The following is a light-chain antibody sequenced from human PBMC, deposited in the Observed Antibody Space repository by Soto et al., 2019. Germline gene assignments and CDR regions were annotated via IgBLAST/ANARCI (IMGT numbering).Light chain of an antibody. CDR2: KAS. CDR3: QQANTFPLK. CDR1: QTISSW. Sequence: DIQMTHSPSTLSGSVGDRVTITCRASQTISSWLAWYQQKPGKAPKLLIYKASTLKSGVPSRFSGSGSGTDFTLTISSLQPEDFATYYCQQANTFPLKFGQGTRLEIK. J-gene: IGKJ5*01. V-gene: IGKV1-5*03.